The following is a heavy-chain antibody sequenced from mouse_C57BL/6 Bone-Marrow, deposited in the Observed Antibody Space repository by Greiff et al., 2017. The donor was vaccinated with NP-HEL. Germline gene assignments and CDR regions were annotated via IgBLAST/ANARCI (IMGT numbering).Heavy chain of an antibody. J-gene: IGHJ2*01. Sequence: VQLQQSGAELVKPGASVKLSCTASGFNFKDYYMHWVKQRTEQGLEWIGRIDPDDGETKYAPKFQGKATITADTSTNTVYLQLSSLTSEDTAVYYCASDYYDYEGGIDYWGQGTTLTVSS. CDR3: ASDYYDYEGGIDY. V-gene: IGHV14-2*01. D-gene: IGHD2-4*01. CDR2: IDPDDGET. CDR1: GFNFKDYY.